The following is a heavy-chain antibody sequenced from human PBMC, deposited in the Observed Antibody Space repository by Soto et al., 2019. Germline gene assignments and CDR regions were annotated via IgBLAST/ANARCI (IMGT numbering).Heavy chain of an antibody. J-gene: IGHJ4*02. D-gene: IGHD3-22*01. CDR2: IVVGSGNT. V-gene: IGHV1-58*01. Sequence: QMQLVQSGPEVKKPGTSVKVSCKASGFTFTNSAVQWVRQARGQRLEWIGWIVVGSGNTNYAQKFQERVTITRDMSTSTAYMELSSLRSEDTAVYYCAAWYYYDSSGYYTSDYWGQGTLVTVSS. CDR1: GFTFTNSA. CDR3: AAWYYYDSSGYYTSDY.